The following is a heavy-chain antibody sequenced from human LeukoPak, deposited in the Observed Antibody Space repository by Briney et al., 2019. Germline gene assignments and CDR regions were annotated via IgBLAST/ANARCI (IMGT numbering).Heavy chain of an antibody. Sequence: PGGSLRLSCAASGLTFSSYAMSWVRQAPGKGLEWVSTISGSGGSTYYADSVKGRFTISRDNSKNTLHLQMNSLRAEDTAVYYCARHSSGWYRGDAFDIWGQGTMVTVSS. J-gene: IGHJ3*02. CDR3: ARHSSGWYRGDAFDI. CDR2: ISGSGGST. CDR1: GLTFSSYA. D-gene: IGHD6-19*01. V-gene: IGHV3-23*01.